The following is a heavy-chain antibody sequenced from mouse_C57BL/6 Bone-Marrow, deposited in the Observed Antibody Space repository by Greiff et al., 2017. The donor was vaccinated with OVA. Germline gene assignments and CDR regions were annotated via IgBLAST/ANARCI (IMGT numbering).Heavy chain of an antibody. CDR2: IYPGDGDT. J-gene: IGHJ1*03. D-gene: IGHD1-1*01. CDR1: GYAFSSSW. V-gene: IGHV1-82*01. Sequence: VQLQQPGPELVKPGASVKISCKASGYAFSSSWMNWVKQRPGQGLEWIGRIYPGDGDTNYNGKFKGKATLTVDKSSSTAYMQLSSLTSEDSAVYFGAREYESSSSYWYFDVWGTGTTVTVSS. CDR3: AREYESSSSYWYFDV.